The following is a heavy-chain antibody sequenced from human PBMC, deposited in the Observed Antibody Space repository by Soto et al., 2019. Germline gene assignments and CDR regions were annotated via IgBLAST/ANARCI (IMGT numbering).Heavy chain of an antibody. J-gene: IGHJ5*02. D-gene: IGHD2-2*02. V-gene: IGHV4-31*03. CDR3: ARGHEYPKPHHWFEP. CDR1: GGSISSGGYY. Sequence: SETLSLTCTVSGGSISSGGYYRSWIRQHPGKGLEWIGYIYYSGSTYYNPSLKSRVTISVDTSKNQFSLKLSYVTDADTAVYYCARGHEYPKPHHWFEPWGQATLVTVS. CDR2: IYYSGST.